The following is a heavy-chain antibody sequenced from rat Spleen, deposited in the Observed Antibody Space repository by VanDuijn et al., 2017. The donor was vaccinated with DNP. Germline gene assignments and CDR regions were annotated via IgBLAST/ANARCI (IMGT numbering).Heavy chain of an antibody. J-gene: IGHJ2*01. CDR3: KLGGAY. CDR2: ITNSGSDT. CDR1: GFTFSDYD. D-gene: IGHD5-1*01. Sequence: EVHLVVSGGGLVQPGRSLKLSCAASGFTFSDYDVAWVRQAPTKGLEWVASITNSGSDTKYRDSVQGRFTISRDNAKNTLYLQMDSLRSEDTATYYCKLGGAYWGQGVMVTVSS. V-gene: IGHV5S13*01.